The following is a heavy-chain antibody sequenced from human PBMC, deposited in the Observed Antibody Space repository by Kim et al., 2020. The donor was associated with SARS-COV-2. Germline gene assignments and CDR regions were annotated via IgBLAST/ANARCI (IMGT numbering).Heavy chain of an antibody. V-gene: IGHV1-69*01. Sequence: QKCQGRVTITADESTSTAYMELSSLRSEDTAVYYCARDVDGSGSYLWFDPWGQGTLVTVSS. J-gene: IGHJ5*02. D-gene: IGHD3-10*01. CDR3: ARDVDGSGSYLWFDP.